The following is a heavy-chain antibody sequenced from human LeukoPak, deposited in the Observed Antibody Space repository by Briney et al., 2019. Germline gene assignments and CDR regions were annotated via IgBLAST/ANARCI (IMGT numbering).Heavy chain of an antibody. CDR1: GFTFSSYG. CDR3: ARRRVTFVRGGDITSYYFDY. V-gene: IGHV3-20*04. D-gene: IGHD3-10*01. J-gene: IGHJ4*02. Sequence: SGGSLRLSCAASGFTFSSYGMHWVRQAPRKGLEWVSGINWYSGSTGYANSVKGRFTISRDNAKNSLYLQINSLRAEDTALYYCARRRVTFVRGGDITSYYFDYWGQGTLVTVSS. CDR2: INWYSGST.